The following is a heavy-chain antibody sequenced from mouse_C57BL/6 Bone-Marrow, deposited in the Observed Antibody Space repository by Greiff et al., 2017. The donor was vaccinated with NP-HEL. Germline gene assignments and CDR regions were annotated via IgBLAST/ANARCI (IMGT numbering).Heavy chain of an antibody. D-gene: IGHD1-1*01. CDR3: ARRSTTVVDYYAMDY. CDR1: GFTFSSYG. J-gene: IGHJ4*01. Sequence: EVQLVESGGDLVKPGGSLKLSCAASGFTFSSYGMSWVRQTPDKRLEWVATISSGGSYTYYPDSVKGRFTISRDNAKKTLYLQMSSLKSEDTAMYYCARRSTTVVDYYAMDYWGQGTSVTVSS. CDR2: ISSGGSYT. V-gene: IGHV5-6*01.